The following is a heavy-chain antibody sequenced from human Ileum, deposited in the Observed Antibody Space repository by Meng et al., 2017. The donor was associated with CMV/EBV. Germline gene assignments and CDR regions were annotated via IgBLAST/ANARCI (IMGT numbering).Heavy chain of an antibody. CDR1: GGSFSSSSYY. Sequence: SETLSLTCTVSGGSFSSSSYYWGWIRQSPGKGLEWIGSIYYTGSTYSNPSLKSRVTMSLDTSKNQFSLNLSSVTAADTAVYYCASGISVTSLNWYFDLWGRGTLVTVSS. CDR2: IYYTGST. CDR3: ASGISVTSLNWYFDL. V-gene: IGHV4-39*07. D-gene: IGHD1-14*01. J-gene: IGHJ2*01.